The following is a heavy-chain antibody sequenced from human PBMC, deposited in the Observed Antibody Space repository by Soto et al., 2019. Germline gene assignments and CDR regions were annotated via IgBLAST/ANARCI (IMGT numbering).Heavy chain of an antibody. CDR3: ARLMTGLGGYYGMDV. V-gene: IGHV1-69*13. Sequence: SVKVSCKASGGTFSSYAISWVRQAPGQGLEWMGGIIPIFGTANYAQKFQGRVTITADESTSTAYMELSSLRSEDTAVYYCARLMTGLGGYYGMDVWGQGTTVTVSS. CDR1: GGTFSSYA. J-gene: IGHJ6*02. D-gene: IGHD3-9*01. CDR2: IIPIFGTA.